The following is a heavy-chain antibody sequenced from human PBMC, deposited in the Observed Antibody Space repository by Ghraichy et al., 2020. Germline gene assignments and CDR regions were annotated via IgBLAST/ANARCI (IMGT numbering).Heavy chain of an antibody. CDR1: GVSITSENYY. D-gene: IGHD3-3*01. Sequence: SDTLSLTCNVSGVSITSENYYWSWIRQFPGKGLEWLGYIYYTGAAYDNASLRNRLTLSIDKSRNHFSLDLSSVTAAETAVFYCARLFRGRYDLEGLFYPWGQGILVTVTS. CDR2: IYYTGAA. J-gene: IGHJ5*02. V-gene: IGHV4-30-4*02. CDR3: ARLFRGRYDLEGLFYP.